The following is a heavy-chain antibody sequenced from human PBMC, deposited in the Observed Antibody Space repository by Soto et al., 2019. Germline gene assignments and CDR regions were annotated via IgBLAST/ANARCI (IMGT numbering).Heavy chain of an antibody. CDR2: IIPICGTA. D-gene: IGHD2-15*01. J-gene: IGHJ4*02. Sequence: SVKVSCKASGGTFSSYGISWVRQAPGQGLEWMGWIIPICGTANYAQKFQGRVTITADESTSTAYMELSRLRSDDTAVYYCARDVPSYGGFDYWGQGTLVTVSS. V-gene: IGHV1-69*13. CDR1: GGTFSSYG. CDR3: ARDVPSYGGFDY.